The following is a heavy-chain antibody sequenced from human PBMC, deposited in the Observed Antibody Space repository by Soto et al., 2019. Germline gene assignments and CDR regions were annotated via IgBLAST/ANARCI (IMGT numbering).Heavy chain of an antibody. V-gene: IGHV3-72*01. Sequence: EVQLVESGGGLVQPGGSLRLSCAASGFTFSDHYMDWVRQAPGKGLEWVGRIRNKRNSYTTEYAASVKGRFTITRDDSQNSLYLQMNTLKTEDTAVYWCANALGGNGHWGQGTLVTVSS. J-gene: IGHJ4*02. D-gene: IGHD2-15*01. CDR1: GFTFSDHY. CDR3: ANALGGNGH. CDR2: IRNKRNSYTT.